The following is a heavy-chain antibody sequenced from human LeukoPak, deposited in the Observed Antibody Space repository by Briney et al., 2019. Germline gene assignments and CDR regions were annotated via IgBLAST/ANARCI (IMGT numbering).Heavy chain of an antibody. D-gene: IGHD2-2*01. CDR2: INHSGST. Sequence: SETLSLTCAVYGGSFSGYYWSWIRQPPGKGLEWIGEINHSGSTNYNPSLKSRVTISVDTSKNQFSLKLSSVTAADTAVYYCARNSLGYCSSTSCSYGMDVRGQGTTVTVSS. V-gene: IGHV4-34*01. J-gene: IGHJ6*02. CDR3: ARNSLGYCSSTSCSYGMDV. CDR1: GGSFSGYY.